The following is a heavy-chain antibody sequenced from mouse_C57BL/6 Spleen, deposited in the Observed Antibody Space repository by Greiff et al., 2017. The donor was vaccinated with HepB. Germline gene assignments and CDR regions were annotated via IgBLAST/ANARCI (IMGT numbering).Heavy chain of an antibody. D-gene: IGHD1-2*01. CDR1: GFTFSSYA. J-gene: IGHJ3*01. CDR2: ISDGGSYT. V-gene: IGHV5-4*03. Sequence: EVKLVESGGGLVKPGGSLKLSCAASGFTFSSYAMSWVRQTPEKRLEWVATISDGGSYTYYPDNVKGRFTISRDNAKNKLYLQMSHLKSEDTAMYYCARANSLLGGGFAYWGKGTLVTGSA. CDR3: ARANSLLGGGFAY.